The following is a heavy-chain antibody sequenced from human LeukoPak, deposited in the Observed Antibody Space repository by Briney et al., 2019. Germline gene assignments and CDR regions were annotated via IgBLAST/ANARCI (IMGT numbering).Heavy chain of an antibody. CDR1: GFTFSSYA. CDR3: AKGSSYCSSTRCSAGAFDY. Sequence: GGSLRLSCAASGFTFSSYAMSWVRQAPGKGLEWVSAISGSGGSTYYADSVKGRFTISRDNSKNTLYLQMNSLRAEDTAVYYCAKGSSYCSSTRCSAGAFDYWGQGTLVTVSS. J-gene: IGHJ4*02. D-gene: IGHD2-2*01. V-gene: IGHV3-23*01. CDR2: ISGSGGST.